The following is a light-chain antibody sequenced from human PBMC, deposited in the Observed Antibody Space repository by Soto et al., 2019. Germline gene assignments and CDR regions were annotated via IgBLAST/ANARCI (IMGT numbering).Light chain of an antibody. CDR2: DVS. J-gene: IGLJ1*01. V-gene: IGLV2-14*03. CDR1: SSDVGGHNY. CDR3: SSYTSTSTLWV. Sequence: QSALTQPASVSGSPGQSITISCTGTSSDVGGHNYVSWYQHHPGKAPKLMIYDVSNRPSGVSNRFSGSKSGNTASLTISGLQAEDEADYFCSSYTSTSTLWVFGTGTKLTVL.